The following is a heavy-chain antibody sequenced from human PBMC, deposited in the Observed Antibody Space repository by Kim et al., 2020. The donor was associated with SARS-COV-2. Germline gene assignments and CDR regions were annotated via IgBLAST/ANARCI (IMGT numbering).Heavy chain of an antibody. V-gene: IGHV3-21*05. D-gene: IGHD3-10*01. Sequence: GGSLRLSCAASGFPFNTYSMNWVRQAPGKGLEWVAHISSSSNFINYADSVKGRFIISRDNDRTSVFLQMNSLRAEDTAVYYCARAVMVRGRLDFWGQGTLVTVSS. CDR1: GFPFNTYS. CDR2: ISSSSNFI. CDR3: ARAVMVRGRLDF. J-gene: IGHJ4*02.